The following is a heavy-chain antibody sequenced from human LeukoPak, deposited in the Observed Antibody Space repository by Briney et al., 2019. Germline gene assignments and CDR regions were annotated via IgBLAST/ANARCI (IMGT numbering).Heavy chain of an antibody. CDR3: ARALYYYGSGSYFHDAFDI. D-gene: IGHD3-10*01. J-gene: IGHJ3*02. CDR1: GGSISSYY. Sequence: SETLSLTCTVSGGSISSYYWSWIRQPPGKGLEWIGYIYYSGSTNYNPSLKSRVTISVDTSKNQFSLKLSSVTAADTAVYYCARALYYYGSGSYFHDAFDIWGQGTMVTVSS. CDR2: IYYSGST. V-gene: IGHV4-59*01.